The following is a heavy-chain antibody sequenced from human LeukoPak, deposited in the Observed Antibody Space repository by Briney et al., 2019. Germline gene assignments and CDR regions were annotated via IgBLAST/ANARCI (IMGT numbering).Heavy chain of an antibody. CDR1: GYPFSGHY. V-gene: IGHV1-2*02. CDR3: ARGDGGELAIDF. J-gene: IGHJ4*02. D-gene: IGHD1-26*01. Sequence: ASVKVSCKPSGYPFSGHYINWERHAPGQGLEWMGWIKPNSGDTNYAQKFQGRLTMTRDTTISTVYMELSRLTSDDTAVYYCARGDGGELAIDFWGQGTLITVSS. CDR2: IKPNSGDT.